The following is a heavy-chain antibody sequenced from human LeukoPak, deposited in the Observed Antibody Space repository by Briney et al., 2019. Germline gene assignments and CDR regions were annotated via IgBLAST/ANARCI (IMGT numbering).Heavy chain of an antibody. CDR2: ISTYNGNT. CDR3: ARDRPIGIAASGTYDI. CDR1: GDXFTTSD. D-gene: IGHD6-13*01. J-gene: IGHJ3*02. Sequence: GASVKVSCKTSGDXFTTSDITWVRQAPGQGLEWLGSISTYNGNTNFAQKLQGRVSMTTDTSTSTAYMELRSLRSDDTAVYYGARDRPIGIAASGTYDIWGQGTMVTVSS. V-gene: IGHV1-18*01.